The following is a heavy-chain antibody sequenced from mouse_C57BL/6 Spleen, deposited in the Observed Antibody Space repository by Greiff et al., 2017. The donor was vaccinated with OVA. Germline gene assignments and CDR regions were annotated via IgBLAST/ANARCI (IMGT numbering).Heavy chain of an antibody. Sequence: VQLQQSGAELVRPGASVTLSCKASGYTFTDYEMHWVKQTPVHGLEWIGAIDPETGGTAYNQKFKGKAILTADKSSSTAYMELRSLTAEDSAVYYCTRRRFAYWGQGTLVTVSA. J-gene: IGHJ3*01. CDR3: TRRRFAY. CDR1: GYTFTDYE. CDR2: IDPETGGT. V-gene: IGHV1-15*01.